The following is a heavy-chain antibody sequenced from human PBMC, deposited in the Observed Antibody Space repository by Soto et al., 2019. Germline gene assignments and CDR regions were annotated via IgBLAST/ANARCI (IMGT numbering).Heavy chain of an antibody. V-gene: IGHV1-69*12. J-gene: IGHJ6*02. CDR3: AREWDSVFVPAATSHYGMDV. D-gene: IGHD2-2*01. Sequence: QVQLVQSGAEVKKPGSSVKVSCKASGGTCSSYAISWVRQAPGQGLEWMGGSIPIFGTANYAQKFQGRVTITADESKSTAYMERGRLRSEDTAVYYCAREWDSVFVPAATSHYGMDVRGQGTTVTVSS. CDR1: GGTCSSYA. CDR2: SIPIFGTA.